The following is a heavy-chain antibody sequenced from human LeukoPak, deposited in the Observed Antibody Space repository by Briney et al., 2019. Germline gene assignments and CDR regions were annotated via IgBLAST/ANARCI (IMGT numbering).Heavy chain of an antibody. D-gene: IGHD3-3*01. V-gene: IGHV3-23*01. CDR3: AKDQNDFWSSYLIYFDY. CDR2: ISGSGGST. J-gene: IGHJ4*02. CDR1: GFTFSSYA. Sequence: GGSLRLSCAASGFTFSSYAMSWVRQAPGKGLEWVSAISGSGGSTYYADSVKGRFTVSRDNSKNTLYLQMNSLRAEDTAVYYCAKDQNDFWSSYLIYFDYWGQGTLVTVSS.